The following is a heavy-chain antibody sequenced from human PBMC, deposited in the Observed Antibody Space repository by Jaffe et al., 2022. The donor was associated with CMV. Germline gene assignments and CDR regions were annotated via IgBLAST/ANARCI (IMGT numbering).Heavy chain of an antibody. D-gene: IGHD6-13*01. V-gene: IGHV3-9*01. Sequence: EVQLVESGGGLVQPGRSLRLSCAASGFTFDDYAMHWVRQDPGKGLEWVSGISWNSGSIGYADSVKGRFTISRDNAKNSLYLQMNSLRAEDTAFYYCARALGIAAAGDWYFDLWGRGTLVTVSS. CDR2: ISWNSGSI. CDR1: GFTFDDYA. CDR3: ARALGIAAAGDWYFDL. J-gene: IGHJ2*01.